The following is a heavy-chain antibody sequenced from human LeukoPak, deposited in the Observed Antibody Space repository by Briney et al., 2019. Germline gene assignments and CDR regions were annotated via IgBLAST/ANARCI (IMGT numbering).Heavy chain of an antibody. CDR3: ARYGGSGTYFFDY. CDR1: GGSVSSGGYA. Sequence: SQTLSLTCAVSGGSVSSGGYAWSWIRQPPGRGLEWIGYIYDSGSTYYNPSLKSRVTISVDRSKNQFSLRLSSVTAADTAVYYCARYGGSGTYFFDYWGQGTLVTVSS. V-gene: IGHV4-30-2*01. CDR2: IYDSGST. D-gene: IGHD3-10*01. J-gene: IGHJ4*02.